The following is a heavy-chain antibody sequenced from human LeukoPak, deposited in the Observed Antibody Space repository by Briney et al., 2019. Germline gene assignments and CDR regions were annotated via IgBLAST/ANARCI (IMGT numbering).Heavy chain of an antibody. J-gene: IGHJ6*02. CDR3: ARTLYGGNSYKYHYAMDV. V-gene: IGHV4-39*07. CDR2: IYYSGST. D-gene: IGHD4-23*01. CDR1: GGSISSSSYY. Sequence: SETLSLTCTVSGGSISSSSYYWGWIRQPPGKGLEWIGSIYYSGSTYYNPSLKSRVTISEDTSKNQLSLKLNSVTAADTAVYYCARTLYGGNSYKYHYAMDVWGQGTTVTVSS.